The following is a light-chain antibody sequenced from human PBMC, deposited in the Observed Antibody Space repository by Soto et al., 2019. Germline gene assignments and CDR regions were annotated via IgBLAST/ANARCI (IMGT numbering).Light chain of an antibody. CDR2: STN. J-gene: IGLJ2*01. CDR3: TTWDDSLKGVL. CDR1: SSNIGSNN. Sequence: QSVLTQPPSASGTPGQRVTISCSGSSSNIGSNNVNWYQQLPGTAPKLLIYSTNQRPSGVPARFSGSKSGTSAALAISGLQSEDEADYYCTTWDDSLKGVLFGGGTKLTVL. V-gene: IGLV1-44*01.